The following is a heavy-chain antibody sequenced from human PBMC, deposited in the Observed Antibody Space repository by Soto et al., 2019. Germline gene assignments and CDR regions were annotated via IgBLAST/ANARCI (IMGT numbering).Heavy chain of an antibody. V-gene: IGHV4-39*01. Sequence: SETLSLTCTVSGGSISSSSYYWGWIRQPPGKGLEWIGSIYYSGSTYYNPSLKSRVTISVDTSKNQFSLKLSSVTAADTAVYYCASTTVTTNYFDYWGQGTLVTVYS. CDR3: ASTTVTTNYFDY. D-gene: IGHD4-17*01. CDR2: IYYSGST. J-gene: IGHJ4*02. CDR1: GGSISSSSYY.